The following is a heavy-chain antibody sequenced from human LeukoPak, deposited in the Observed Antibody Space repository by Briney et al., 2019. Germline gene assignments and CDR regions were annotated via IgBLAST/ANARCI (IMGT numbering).Heavy chain of an antibody. CDR1: GYTFTNYG. D-gene: IGHD4-17*01. J-gene: IGHJ4*02. CDR2: ISPDNGNT. V-gene: IGHV1-18*01. Sequence: ASVKVSCKTSGYTFTNYGIHWVRQAPGPGLEWMGWISPDNGNTNYLQKFQGRVTMTTDTSTSTAYMELRSLRSDDTAVYYCAATPILYPDYAQDYWGQGTLVTVSS. CDR3: AATPILYPDYAQDY.